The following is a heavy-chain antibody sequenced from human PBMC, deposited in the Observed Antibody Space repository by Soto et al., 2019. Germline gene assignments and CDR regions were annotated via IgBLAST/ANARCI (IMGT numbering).Heavy chain of an antibody. Sequence: EVQLLESGGGLVQPGGSLRLSCAASGFTFSSYAMSWVRQAPGKGLEWVSAISGSGGSTYYADSVKGRFTISRDNSKNTLYLQMNSLRAEDTAVYYCAKARSRRYDYVWGSYRYYYYGMDVWGQGTTVTVSS. CDR1: GFTFSSYA. CDR2: ISGSGGST. CDR3: AKARSRRYDYVWGSYRYYYYGMDV. V-gene: IGHV3-23*01. D-gene: IGHD3-16*02. J-gene: IGHJ6*02.